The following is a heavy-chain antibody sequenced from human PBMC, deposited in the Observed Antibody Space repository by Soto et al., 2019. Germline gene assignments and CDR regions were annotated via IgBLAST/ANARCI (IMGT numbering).Heavy chain of an antibody. Sequence: VASLKVSCKASGYTFTSYGISWVRQAPGQGLEWMGWISAYNGNTNYAQKLQGRVTMTTDTSTSTAYMELRSLRSDDTAVYYCAREAAVAGFDYWGQGTLVTVSS. CDR1: GYTFTSYG. J-gene: IGHJ4*02. CDR2: ISAYNGNT. D-gene: IGHD6-19*01. CDR3: AREAAVAGFDY. V-gene: IGHV1-18*01.